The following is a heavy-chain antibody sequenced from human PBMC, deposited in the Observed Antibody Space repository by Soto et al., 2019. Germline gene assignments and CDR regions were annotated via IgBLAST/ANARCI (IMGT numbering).Heavy chain of an antibody. D-gene: IGHD4-17*01. Sequence: QVQLQQWGAGLLKPSETLSLTCAVYGGSFSGYYWSWIRQPPGKGPEWIGEINHSGSTNYNPSLKSRVTISVDTSKNQFSLKLSSVTAADTAVYYCARARIYGGNPWGMDVWGQGTTVTVSS. CDR2: INHSGST. CDR3: ARARIYGGNPWGMDV. J-gene: IGHJ6*02. CDR1: GGSFSGYY. V-gene: IGHV4-34*01.